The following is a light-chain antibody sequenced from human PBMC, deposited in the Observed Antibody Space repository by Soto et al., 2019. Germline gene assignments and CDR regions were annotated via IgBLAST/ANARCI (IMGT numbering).Light chain of an antibody. CDR2: EGS. CDR1: SSDVGSYNL. Sequence: QSVLTQPASVSGSPGQSITIFCTGTSSDVGSYNLVSWYQQHPGKAPKLMIYEGSKRPSGVSNRFSGSKSGNTASLTISGLQAEDEADYYCCSFAGLNTLLFGGGTQLTVL. J-gene: IGLJ2*01. V-gene: IGLV2-23*01. CDR3: CSFAGLNTLL.